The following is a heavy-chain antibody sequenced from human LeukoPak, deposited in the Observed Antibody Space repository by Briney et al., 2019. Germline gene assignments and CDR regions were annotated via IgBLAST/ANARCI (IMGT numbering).Heavy chain of an antibody. CDR3: AREPQQTYGDNVLFDY. D-gene: IGHD4-17*01. J-gene: IGHJ4*02. Sequence: GGSLRLSCAASGFTFSSYGMHWVRQAPGKGLEWVAVISYDGSNKYYADSVKGRFTISRDNSKNTLYLQMNSLRAEDTAVYYCAREPQQTYGDNVLFDYWGQGTLVTVSS. CDR2: ISYDGSNK. V-gene: IGHV3-30*03. CDR1: GFTFSSYG.